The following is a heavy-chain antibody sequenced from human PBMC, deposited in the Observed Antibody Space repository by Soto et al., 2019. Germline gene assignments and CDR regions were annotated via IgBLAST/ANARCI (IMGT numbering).Heavy chain of an antibody. CDR3: AKERGVGDRPSEFDY. J-gene: IGHJ4*02. Sequence: QVQLVESGGGVVQPGRSLRLSCAASGFTFSSYGMHWVRQAPGKGLEWVAVISYDGSNKYYADSVKGRFTISRDNSKNTLYLQMNGLRAEDTAVYYCAKERGVGDRPSEFDYWGQGTLVTVSS. D-gene: IGHD3-16*01. CDR2: ISYDGSNK. CDR1: GFTFSSYG. V-gene: IGHV3-30*18.